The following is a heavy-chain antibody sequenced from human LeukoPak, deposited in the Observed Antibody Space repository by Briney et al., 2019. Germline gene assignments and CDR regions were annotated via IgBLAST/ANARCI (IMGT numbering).Heavy chain of an antibody. CDR1: GFTFSSYA. CDR3: ARDSYGFGGIDY. CDR2: ISGSGGST. V-gene: IGHV3-23*01. Sequence: GGSLRLSCAASGFTFSSYAMSWVRQAPGKGLEWVSAISGSGGSTYYAGSVKGRFTISRDNSKNTLYLQMNSLRAEDTAVYYCARDSYGFGGIDYWGQGTLVTVSS. D-gene: IGHD5-18*01. J-gene: IGHJ4*02.